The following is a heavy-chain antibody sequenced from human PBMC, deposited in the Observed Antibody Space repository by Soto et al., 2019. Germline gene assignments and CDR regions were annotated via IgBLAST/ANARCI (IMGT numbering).Heavy chain of an antibody. Sequence: SETLSLTCAVYSGSFSDYYWTWIRQPPGKGLECIGEINHSGSTNYNPSLKSRVTISVDKSKNQFSLKLSSVTAADTAVYYCARDVGQAFDYWGQGTLVTVSS. V-gene: IGHV4-34*01. CDR1: SGSFSDYY. D-gene: IGHD3-16*01. CDR3: ARDVGQAFDY. CDR2: INHSGST. J-gene: IGHJ4*02.